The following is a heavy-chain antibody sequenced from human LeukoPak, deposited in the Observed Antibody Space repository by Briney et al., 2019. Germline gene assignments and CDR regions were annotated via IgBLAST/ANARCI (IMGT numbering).Heavy chain of an antibody. D-gene: IGHD3-22*01. J-gene: IGHJ5*02. Sequence: ASVKVSCKASGYTFTGYYMHWVRQAPGQGLEWMGWINPNSGGTNYAQKFQGRVTMTRDTSISTAYMELSRLRSDDTAVYYCARGGMYYYDAVGWFDPWGQGTLVTVSS. CDR3: ARGGMYYYDAVGWFDP. CDR2: INPNSGGT. CDR1: GYTFTGYY. V-gene: IGHV1-2*02.